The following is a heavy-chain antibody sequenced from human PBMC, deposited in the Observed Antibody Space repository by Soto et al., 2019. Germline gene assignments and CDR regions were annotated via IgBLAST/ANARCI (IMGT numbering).Heavy chain of an antibody. V-gene: IGHV3-74*01. D-gene: IGHD2-15*01. J-gene: IGHJ4*01. CDR3: ARAFRYVGRGACYSPFDY. Sequence: EVQLVESGGGLVQPGGSLRLSCAASGFTFSSYWIYWVRQAPGKGPVWVSRISSDGTRISYGDSVKGRFTISRDNAKNALYLQVNRLRVEDTAVYYCARAFRYVGRGACYSPFDYWGHGTLVTVSS. CDR2: ISSDGTRI. CDR1: GFTFSSYW.